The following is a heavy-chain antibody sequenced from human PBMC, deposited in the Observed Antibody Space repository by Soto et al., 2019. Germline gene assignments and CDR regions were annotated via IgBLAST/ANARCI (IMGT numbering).Heavy chain of an antibody. V-gene: IGHV1-8*01. D-gene: IGHD2-15*01. J-gene: IGHJ4*02. CDR2: MNPNSGNT. CDR1: GYTFTSYD. Sequence: ASVKVSCKASGYTFTSYDINWVRQATGQGLEWMGWMNPNSGNTGYAQKFQGRVTMTRNTSISTAYMELSSLRAEDTAVYYCAKEEDCSGGSCYNNFDYWGQGTLVTVSS. CDR3: AKEEDCSGGSCYNNFDY.